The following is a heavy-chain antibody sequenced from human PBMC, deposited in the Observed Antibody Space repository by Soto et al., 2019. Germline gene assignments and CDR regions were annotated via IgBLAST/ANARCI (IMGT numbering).Heavy chain of an antibody. CDR3: AKASRITMVRGVGGNYGMDV. V-gene: IGHV3-23*01. CDR1: GFTCSSYA. CDR2: ISGSGGST. Sequence: GGSLRLSCAASGFTCSSYAISWVRQAPGKGLEWVSAISGSGGSTYYADSVKGRFTISRDNSKNTLYLQMNSLRAEDTAVYYCAKASRITMVRGVGGNYGMDVWGQGTTVTVSS. D-gene: IGHD3-10*01. J-gene: IGHJ6*02.